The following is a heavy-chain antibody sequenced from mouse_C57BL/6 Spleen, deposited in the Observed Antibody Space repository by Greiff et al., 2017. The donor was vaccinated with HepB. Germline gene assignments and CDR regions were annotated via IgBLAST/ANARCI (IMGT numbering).Heavy chain of an antibody. CDR3: ARKETAQVQVYAMDY. CDR1: GYTFTGYW. Sequence: QVQLQQSGAELMKPGASVKLSCKATGYTFTGYWIEWVKQRPGHGLEWIGEILPGSGSTNSNEKFKGKATFTADTSSNTAYMQLSSLTTEDSAIYYCARKETAQVQVYAMDYWGQGTSVTVSS. V-gene: IGHV1-9*01. J-gene: IGHJ4*01. D-gene: IGHD3-2*02. CDR2: ILPGSGST.